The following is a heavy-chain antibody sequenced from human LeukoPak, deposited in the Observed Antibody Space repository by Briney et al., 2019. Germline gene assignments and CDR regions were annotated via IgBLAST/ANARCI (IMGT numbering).Heavy chain of an antibody. CDR3: AELGITMIGGV. J-gene: IGHJ6*04. D-gene: IGHD3-10*02. CDR2: ISSSGSTI. V-gene: IGHV3-48*03. CDR1: GFTFSSYE. Sequence: GGSLRLPCASSGFTFSSYEMNWVRKAPGKALEWVSYISSSGSTIYYADSVKGRFTISRDNAKNSLYLQMNSLRAEDTAVYYCAELGITMIGGVWGKGTTVTISS.